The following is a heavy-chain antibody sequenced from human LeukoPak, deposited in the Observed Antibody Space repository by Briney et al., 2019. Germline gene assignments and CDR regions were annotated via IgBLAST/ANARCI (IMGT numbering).Heavy chain of an antibody. J-gene: IGHJ4*02. CDR3: TTGKRGYSGYDF. CDR1: GFSFSDAW. V-gene: IGHV3-15*01. CDR2: IKSKTDGGTT. D-gene: IGHD5-12*01. Sequence: PGGSLRLSCAASGFSFSDAWMSWVRQAPGKGLEWVGRIKSKTDGGTTDYAAPVKGRFTISRDDSKNTLYLQMNSLKTEDTAVYYCTTGKRGYSGYDFWGQGTLVTVSS.